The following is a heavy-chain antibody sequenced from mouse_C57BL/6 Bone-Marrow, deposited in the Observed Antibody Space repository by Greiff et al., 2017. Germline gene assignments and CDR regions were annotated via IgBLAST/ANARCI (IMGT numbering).Heavy chain of an antibody. D-gene: IGHD4-1*01. J-gene: IGHJ2*01. Sequence: QVQLQQPGAELVKPGASVKMSCKASGYTFTSYWITWVKQRPGQGLEWIGDIYPTSGRTHYNEKFKSKAILTVDTSSNTAYMQLSSLTSEDSAVFYCARSGPLGRSFDYWGQGTTHTVSS. CDR3: ARSGPLGRSFDY. V-gene: IGHV1-55*01. CDR2: IYPTSGRT. CDR1: GYTFTSYW.